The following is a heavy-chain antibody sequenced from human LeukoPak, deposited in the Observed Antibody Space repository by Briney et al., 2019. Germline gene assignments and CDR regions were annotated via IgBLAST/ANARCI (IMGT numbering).Heavy chain of an antibody. CDR1: GLAFSTHS. J-gene: IGHJ5*01. D-gene: IGHD4-23*01. CDR2: ISSSNGDI. Sequence: GGSLRLSCAASGLAFSTHSMNWVRQAPGKGLEWVSWISSSNGDIYYADSVRGRFTISRDDAKKSLYLQMNSLRAEDTAVYYCVRDADGGNSWFDSWGQGTLVTVSS. V-gene: IGHV3-21*01. CDR3: VRDADGGNSWFDS.